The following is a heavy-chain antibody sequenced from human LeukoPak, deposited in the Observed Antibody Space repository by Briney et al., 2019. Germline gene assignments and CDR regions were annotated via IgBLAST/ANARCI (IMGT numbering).Heavy chain of an antibody. D-gene: IGHD3-3*01. CDR1: GGSISSNNYY. V-gene: IGHV4-39*01. CDR3: QSRFLEWLLDY. CDR2: IYDSGST. Sequence: SETLSLTCTVPGGSISSNNYYWGWIRQPPGKGLEWIGSIYDSGSTYYNPSLKSRVTISVDTSKNQFSLKLNSVTAADTAMYYCQSRFLEWLLDYWGPGTLVTVSS. J-gene: IGHJ4*02.